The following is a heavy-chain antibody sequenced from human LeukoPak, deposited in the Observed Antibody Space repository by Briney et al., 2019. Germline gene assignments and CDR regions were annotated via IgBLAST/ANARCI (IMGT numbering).Heavy chain of an antibody. CDR2: ISADNGNT. Sequence: ASVKVSCKASGYTFTSYAIHWVRQAPGQRLEWMGWISADNGNTKYSQNFQGRVTFISNTSATTAFMELSSLRSEDAAVYYCARDSGSGNNDYWGQGTLVTVSS. V-gene: IGHV1-3*01. CDR1: GYTFTSYA. CDR3: ARDSGSGNNDY. D-gene: IGHD1-26*01. J-gene: IGHJ4*02.